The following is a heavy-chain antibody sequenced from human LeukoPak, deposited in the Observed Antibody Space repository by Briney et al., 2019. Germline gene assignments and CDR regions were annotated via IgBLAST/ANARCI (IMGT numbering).Heavy chain of an antibody. CDR3: ARVNWSGYDFRGAFDI. CDR2: IYYSGST. V-gene: IGHV4-59*01. J-gene: IGHJ3*02. Sequence: PSETLSLTCTVSGGSISNYYWSWIRQPPGKGLEWIGFIYYSGSTNYNPSLKSRVTISVDTSKNQFSLKLSSVTAADTAVYYCARVNWSGYDFRGAFDIWGQGTMVTVSS. D-gene: IGHD5-12*01. CDR1: GGSISNYY.